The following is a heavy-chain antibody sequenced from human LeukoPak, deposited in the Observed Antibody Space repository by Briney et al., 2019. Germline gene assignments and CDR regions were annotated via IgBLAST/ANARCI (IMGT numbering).Heavy chain of an antibody. CDR1: GDSVSSNSAA. Sequence: SQTLSLTCAISGDSVSSNSAAWNWIRQSPSRGLEWLGRTYYRSKWYNDYAISVKSRITINPDTSKNQFSLQLNSVTPEDTAVYYCARASALLYQNWFDPWGQGTLVTVSS. CDR2: TYYRSKWYN. D-gene: IGHD2-2*02. V-gene: IGHV6-1*01. J-gene: IGHJ5*02. CDR3: ARASALLYQNWFDP.